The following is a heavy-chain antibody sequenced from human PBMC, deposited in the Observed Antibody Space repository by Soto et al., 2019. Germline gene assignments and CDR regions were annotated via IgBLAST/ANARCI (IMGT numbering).Heavy chain of an antibody. CDR2: LYYGRSA. V-gene: IGHV4-59*12. CDR1: GDSISSYY. J-gene: IGHJ3*02. Sequence: SETLSLTCAVSGDSISSYYCMWIRQPPGKGLESIVYLYYGRSANYNPSLKSRVTLSVDTSTNQCSLTLSSVTAAVTAVYYCASQQWLVLNAFDIWGQGSMVTVS. D-gene: IGHD6-19*01. CDR3: ASQQWLVLNAFDI.